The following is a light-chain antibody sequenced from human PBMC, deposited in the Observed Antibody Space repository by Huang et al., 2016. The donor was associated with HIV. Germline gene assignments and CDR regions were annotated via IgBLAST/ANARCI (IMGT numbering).Light chain of an antibody. CDR3: QQYYSLPRT. Sequence: DIQMTQSPSILSGSVGDRVIMTCRASQTVASSLSWFQHKAGTVPKPLIDGVSKLKTGISSWFEGAGSETNFILTITSLSIEDFATYYCQQYYSLPRTYGGGTNV. J-gene: IGKJ4*01. V-gene: IGKV1-39*01. CDR1: QTVASS. CDR2: GVS.